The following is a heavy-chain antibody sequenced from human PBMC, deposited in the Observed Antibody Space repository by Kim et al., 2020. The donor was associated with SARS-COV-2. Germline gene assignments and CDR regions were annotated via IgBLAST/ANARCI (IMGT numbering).Heavy chain of an antibody. CDR3: ARKECSGGSCAFDP. Sequence: AYSVKCRFTISRENAKNTLYLQMNSLRAEDTAVYYCARKECSGGSCAFDPWGQGTLVTVSS. D-gene: IGHD2-15*01. J-gene: IGHJ5*02. V-gene: IGHV3-74*01.